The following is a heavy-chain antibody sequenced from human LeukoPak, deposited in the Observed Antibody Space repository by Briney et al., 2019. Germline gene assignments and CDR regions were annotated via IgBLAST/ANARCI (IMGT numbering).Heavy chain of an antibody. J-gene: IGHJ6*03. CDR2: IYYSGST. CDR3: ARQKGFSPPYYYYYMDV. CDR1: GGSISSSSYY. Sequence: SETLSLTCTVSGGSISSSSYYWGWIRQPPGKGLEWIGSIYYSGSTYYNPSLKSRVTISVDTSKNQFSLKLSSVTAADTAVYYCARQKGFSPPYYYYYMDVWGKGTTVTVS. V-gene: IGHV4-39*01. D-gene: IGHD3-10*01.